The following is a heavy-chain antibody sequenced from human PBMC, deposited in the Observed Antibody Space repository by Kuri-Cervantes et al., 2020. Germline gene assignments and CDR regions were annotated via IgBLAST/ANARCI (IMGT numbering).Heavy chain of an antibody. Sequence: GASLKISCAASGFTVSSNYMSWVRQAPGKGPEWVGRIKSKTDGGTTDYAAPVKGRFTISRDDSKNTLYLQMNSLKTEDTAVYYCTTVELEWLVGDYWGHGTLVTVSS. V-gene: IGHV3-15*01. D-gene: IGHD6-19*01. CDR1: GFTVSSNY. J-gene: IGHJ4*01. CDR3: TTVELEWLVGDY. CDR2: IKSKTDGGTT.